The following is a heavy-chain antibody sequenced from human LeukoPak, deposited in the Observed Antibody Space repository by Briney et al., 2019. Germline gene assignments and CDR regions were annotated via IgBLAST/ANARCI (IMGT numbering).Heavy chain of an antibody. V-gene: IGHV3-53*01. Sequence: GGSLRLSCAASGVTVGTNSMSWARQSPGKGLEWVSVIYSGGSTYNADSVNGRFTVSRDNSRNTLFLQMNNLRAEDTALYFCASAREYCGSAECYEYFQQWGQGTLVIVSS. D-gene: IGHD2-21*01. CDR2: IYSGGST. CDR3: ASAREYCGSAECYEYFQQ. J-gene: IGHJ1*01. CDR1: GVTVGTNS.